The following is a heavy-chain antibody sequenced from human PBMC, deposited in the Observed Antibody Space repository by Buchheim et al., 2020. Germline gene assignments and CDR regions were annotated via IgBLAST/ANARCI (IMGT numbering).Heavy chain of an antibody. CDR3: ARLRAGSIFGVVIGERSLDY. Sequence: EVQLVQSGAEVKKPGESLRISCKGSGYSFTSYWISWVRQMPGKGLEWMGRIDPSDSYTNYSPSFQGHVTISADKSIRTAYPQWSSLKASDTAMYYCARLRAGSIFGVVIGERSLDYWGQGTL. V-gene: IGHV5-10-1*03. CDR1: GYSFTSYW. J-gene: IGHJ4*02. CDR2: IDPSDSYT. D-gene: IGHD3-3*01.